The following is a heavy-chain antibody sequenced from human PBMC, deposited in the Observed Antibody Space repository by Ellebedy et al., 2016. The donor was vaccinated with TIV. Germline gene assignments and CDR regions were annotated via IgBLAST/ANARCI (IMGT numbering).Heavy chain of an antibody. CDR1: AYNFTNYE. D-gene: IGHD4-17*01. Sequence: GESLKISCKGSAYNFTNYEIGWVRQMPGKGLEWMGIIYPGDSDTRYSPSFQGRVTISADKSISTAYLQWSSLKASDTAMYYCARQAVTTDFDYWGQGTLVTVSS. J-gene: IGHJ4*02. CDR2: IYPGDSDT. CDR3: ARQAVTTDFDY. V-gene: IGHV5-51*01.